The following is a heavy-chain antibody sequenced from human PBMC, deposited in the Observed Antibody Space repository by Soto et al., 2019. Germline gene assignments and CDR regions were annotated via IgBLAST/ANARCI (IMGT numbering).Heavy chain of an antibody. V-gene: IGHV3-23*01. J-gene: IGHJ6*02. CDR3: ALYSSSSHEYYYYAMDV. CDR2: ISGSGGST. Sequence: QPGGSLRLSCAASGFTFSSYAMSWVRQAPGKGLEWVSAISGSGGSTHYADSVKGRFTISRDNSRNTLYLQMNSLRAEDTAVYYCALYSSSSHEYYYYAMDVWGQGTTVTVSS. D-gene: IGHD6-6*01. CDR1: GFTFSSYA.